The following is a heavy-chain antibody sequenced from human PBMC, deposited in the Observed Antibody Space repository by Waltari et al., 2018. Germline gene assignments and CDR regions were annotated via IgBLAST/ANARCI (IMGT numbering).Heavy chain of an antibody. V-gene: IGHV5-51*01. CDR2: TYPGDPDT. J-gene: IGHJ5*02. CDR3: ALGKGSSWNTARFDP. CDR1: GYSFTSYW. D-gene: IGHD6-13*01. Sequence: EVQLVQSGAEVKKPGESLKISCKGSGYSFTSYWIGWVRQMPGKGLEWMGITYPGDPDTRYSPSFQGQVTIPADKSISTAYLQWSSLKASDTAMYYCALGKGSSWNTARFDPWGQGTLVTVSS.